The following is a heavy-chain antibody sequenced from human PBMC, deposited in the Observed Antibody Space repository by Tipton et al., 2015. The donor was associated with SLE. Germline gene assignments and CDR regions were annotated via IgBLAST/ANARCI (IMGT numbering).Heavy chain of an antibody. J-gene: IGHJ3*02. V-gene: IGHV5-51*03. CDR3: ARRDVGDSGNAFDI. CDR2: IYPSDSDT. Sequence: QSGAEVKKPGESLKISCRGSGFRFTNYWIGWVRQMPGKGLEWMGIIYPSDSDTRYSPSFQGQVTISADKSITTAYLQWNSLKASDTAMYYCARRDVGDSGNAFDIWGQGTMVTVSS. D-gene: IGHD3-3*01. CDR1: GFRFTNYW.